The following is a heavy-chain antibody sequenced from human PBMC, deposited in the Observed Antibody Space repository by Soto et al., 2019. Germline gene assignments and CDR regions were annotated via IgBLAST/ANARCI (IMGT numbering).Heavy chain of an antibody. V-gene: IGHV4-34*01. CDR1: GGSFSGYY. D-gene: IGHD4-4*01. CDR2: INHSGST. CDR3: ARGPPRNSNLGYYYMDV. Sequence: PSETLSLTCAVYGGSFSGYYWSWSRHPPGKGLEWIGEINHSGSTNYNPSLKSRVTISVDTSKNQFSLKLSSVTAADTAVYYCARGPPRNSNLGYYYMDVWGKGTTVTVSS. J-gene: IGHJ6*03.